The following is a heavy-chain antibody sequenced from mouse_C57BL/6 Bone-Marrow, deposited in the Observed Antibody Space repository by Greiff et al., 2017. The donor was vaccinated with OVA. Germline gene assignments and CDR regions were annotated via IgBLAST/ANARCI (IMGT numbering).Heavy chain of an antibody. J-gene: IGHJ3*01. Sequence: VQLKESGGDLVKPGGSLKLSCAASGFTFSSYGMSWVRQTPDKRLEWVATISSGGSYTYYPDSVKGRFTISRDNAKNTLYLQMSSLKSEDTAMYYCARLGRFAYWGQGTLVTFSA. CDR3: ARLGRFAY. CDR1: GFTFSSYG. CDR2: ISSGGSYT. V-gene: IGHV5-6*01.